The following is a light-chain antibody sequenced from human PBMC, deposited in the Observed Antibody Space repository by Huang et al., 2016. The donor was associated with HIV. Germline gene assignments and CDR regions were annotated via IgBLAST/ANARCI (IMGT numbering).Light chain of an antibody. CDR3: QHYGSSPPLYT. J-gene: IGKJ2*01. CDR1: QSVSSSY. V-gene: IGKV3-20*01. Sequence: EIVLTQSPGTLSLSPGERVTLSCRASQSVSSSYLAWYQQKPGQAPRLLIYDASSRATGIPDRFSGSGSGTYCTLTISILEPEDYAVYYCQHYGSSPPLYTFGQGTKLEIK. CDR2: DAS.